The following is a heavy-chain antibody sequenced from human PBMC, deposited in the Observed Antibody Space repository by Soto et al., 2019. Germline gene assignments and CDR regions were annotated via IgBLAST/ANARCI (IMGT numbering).Heavy chain of an antibody. D-gene: IGHD5-18*01. CDR3: AKMERTQLWLLVQN. J-gene: IGHJ4*02. Sequence: SETLSLTCTVSGASITNDDFFWTWVRQHPEKGLEWLAYITYGGSIYYDPSFRSRLTVSIDKSKSQFSLNVRSVTAADTAVYYCAKMERTQLWLLVQNWGQGLLVSVSA. V-gene: IGHV4-31*03. CDR1: GASITNDDFF. CDR2: ITYGGSI.